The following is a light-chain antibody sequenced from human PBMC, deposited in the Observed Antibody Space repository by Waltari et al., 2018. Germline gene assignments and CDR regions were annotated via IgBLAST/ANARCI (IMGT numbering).Light chain of an antibody. CDR1: SSDVAGYNF. CDR2: DVS. V-gene: IGLV2-14*03. J-gene: IGLJ2*01. Sequence: QSALTQPPSVSGSPGQSITIPCPGTSSDVAGYNFISWYQQHPGQAPKLLIYDVSHRPSGVSPRFSGSKAGNTAALTISGLQAEDEADYYCSSYTSSTSGIFGGGTKLTVI. CDR3: SSYTSSTSGI.